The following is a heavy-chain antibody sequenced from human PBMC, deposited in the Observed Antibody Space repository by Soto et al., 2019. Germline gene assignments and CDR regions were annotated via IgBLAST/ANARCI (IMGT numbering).Heavy chain of an antibody. CDR2: ISSSGSTI. CDR3: AREGRDIVVVPAALTNEYYYYMDV. Sequence: GGSLRLSCAASGFTFSDYYMSWIRQAPGKGLEWVSYISSSGSTIYYADSVKGRFTISRDNAKNSLYLQMNSLRAEDTAVYYCAREGRDIVVVPAALTNEYYYYMDVWGKGTTVTVSS. D-gene: IGHD2-2*01. CDR1: GFTFSDYY. J-gene: IGHJ6*03. V-gene: IGHV3-11*01.